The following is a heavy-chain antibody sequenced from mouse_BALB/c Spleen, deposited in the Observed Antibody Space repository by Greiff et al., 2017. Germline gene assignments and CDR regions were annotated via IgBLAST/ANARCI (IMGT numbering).Heavy chain of an antibody. J-gene: IGHJ4*01. D-gene: IGHD2-14*01. Sequence: LVESGGGLVQPGGSRKLSCAASGFTFSSFGMHWVRQAPEKGLEWVAYISSGSSTIYYADTVKGRFTISRDNPKNTLFLQMTSLRSEDTAMYYCARGYRPYYAMDYWGQGTSVTVSS. CDR2: ISSGSSTI. CDR1: GFTFSSFG. V-gene: IGHV5-17*02. CDR3: ARGYRPYYAMDY.